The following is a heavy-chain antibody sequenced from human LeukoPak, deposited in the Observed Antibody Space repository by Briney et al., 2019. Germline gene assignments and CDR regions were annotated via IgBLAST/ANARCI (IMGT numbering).Heavy chain of an antibody. D-gene: IGHD3-3*01. CDR3: ARGGRTNYDFWSGYSHNWFDP. J-gene: IGHJ5*02. Sequence: ASVKVSCKASGYTFTGYYMHWVRQAPGQGLEWMGWINPNSGGTNYAQKFQGRVTMTRDTSISTAYMELSRLRSDDTAVYYCARGGRTNYDFWSGYSHNWFDPWGQGTLVTVSS. CDR1: GYTFTGYY. CDR2: INPNSGGT. V-gene: IGHV1-2*02.